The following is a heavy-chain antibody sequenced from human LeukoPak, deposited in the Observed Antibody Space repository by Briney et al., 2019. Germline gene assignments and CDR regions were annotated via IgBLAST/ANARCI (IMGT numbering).Heavy chain of an antibody. CDR3: ARGIAAADYYYYYYMDV. V-gene: IGHV1-8*01. CDR2: MNHNSGNT. D-gene: IGHD6-13*01. J-gene: IGHJ6*03. CDR1: GYTFTSYD. Sequence: ASVKVSCKASGYTFTSYDINWVRQATGQGLEWMGWMNHNSGNTGYAQKFQGRVTMTRNTSISTAYMELSSLRSEDTAVYYCARGIAAADYYYYYYMDVWGKGTTVTVSS.